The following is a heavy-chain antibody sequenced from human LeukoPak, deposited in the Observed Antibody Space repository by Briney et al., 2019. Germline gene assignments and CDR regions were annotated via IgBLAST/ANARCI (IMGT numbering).Heavy chain of an antibody. Sequence: GGSLRLSCAASGFTFSNYNMNWVRQAPGKGLEWVSTISSSRSSYIYYADSVKGRFTISRDNAKNSLYLQMNSLRAEDTAVYYCAKELRNYVHFDYWGQGTLVTVSS. J-gene: IGHJ4*02. CDR1: GFTFSNYN. V-gene: IGHV3-21*01. D-gene: IGHD1-7*01. CDR3: AKELRNYVHFDY. CDR2: ISSSRSSYI.